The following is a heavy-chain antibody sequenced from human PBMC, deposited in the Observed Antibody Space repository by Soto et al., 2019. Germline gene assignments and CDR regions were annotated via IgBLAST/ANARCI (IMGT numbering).Heavy chain of an antibody. V-gene: IGHV3-13*01. D-gene: IGHD5-18*01. Sequence: GGSLRLSCAASGFTFSSYDMHWVRQATGKGLEWVSAIGTAGDTYYPGSVKGRFTISRENAKNSLYLQMNSLRAEDTAVYYCARGGWAMVNYYYGMDGWGQGTTVTVSS. CDR2: IGTAGDT. J-gene: IGHJ6*02. CDR3: ARGGWAMVNYYYGMDG. CDR1: GFTFSSYD.